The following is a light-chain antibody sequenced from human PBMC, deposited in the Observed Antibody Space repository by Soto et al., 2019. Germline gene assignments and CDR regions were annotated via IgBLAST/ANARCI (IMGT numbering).Light chain of an antibody. Sequence: DIQMTQFPSAMSASVGDRVTITCRASQDIRDYLAWIQHKPGNVPKRLIYASTLQSGVPSRFSGSGSGTEFTLTIAGLEPEDFATYYCLHYHSYPRTFGRGAKVGIK. CDR3: LHYHSYPRT. J-gene: IGKJ1*01. V-gene: IGKV1-17*03. CDR1: QDIRDY. CDR2: AS.